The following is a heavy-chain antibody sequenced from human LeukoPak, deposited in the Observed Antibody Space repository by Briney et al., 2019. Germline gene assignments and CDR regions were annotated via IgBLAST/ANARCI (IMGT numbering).Heavy chain of an antibody. CDR3: ARGLLDSHDYVFDC. J-gene: IGHJ4*02. CDR2: VKNDGSST. D-gene: IGHD3-16*01. Sequence: TGGSLRLSCAASGFTFTSYRMHWVRQAPGKGPVWVSDVKNDGSSTSYADSVKGRFTISRDNAKSTLYLQMSSLSGEDTAVYYCARGLLDSHDYVFDCWGQGTLVTVSS. V-gene: IGHV3-74*01. CDR1: GFTFTSYR.